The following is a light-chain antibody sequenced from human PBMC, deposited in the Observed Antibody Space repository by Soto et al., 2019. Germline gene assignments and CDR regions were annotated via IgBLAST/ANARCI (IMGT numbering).Light chain of an antibody. Sequence: DIQMTQSPSAMSASLGDRVTITCRASQGIINSLAWFQQKPGKVPKRLIYGASTLQSGAPSRFSGSASGAAFTLTISSLQPEDFATYYCLQYNSYPFTFGGGTKVDIK. CDR3: LQYNSYPFT. CDR2: GAS. J-gene: IGKJ4*01. V-gene: IGKV1-17*03. CDR1: QGIINS.